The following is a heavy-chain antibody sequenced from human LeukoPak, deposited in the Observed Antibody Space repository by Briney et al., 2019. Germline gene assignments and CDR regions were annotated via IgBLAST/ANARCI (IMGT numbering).Heavy chain of an antibody. Sequence: SETLSLTCTVSGYSISSGYYWGWIRQPPGKGLEWIGYIYYSGSTNYNPSLKSRVTISVDTSKNQFSLKLSSVTAADTAVYYCAREDTGIAVAGTFGYFDYWGQGTLVTVSS. CDR3: AREDTGIAVAGTFGYFDY. CDR2: IYYSGST. CDR1: GYSISSGYY. V-gene: IGHV4-61*01. D-gene: IGHD6-19*01. J-gene: IGHJ4*02.